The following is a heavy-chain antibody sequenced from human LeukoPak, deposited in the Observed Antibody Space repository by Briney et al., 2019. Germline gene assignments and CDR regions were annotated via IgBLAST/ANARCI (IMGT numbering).Heavy chain of an antibody. CDR2: INSRGNDG. V-gene: IGHV3-21*01. J-gene: IGHJ4*02. CDR3: AREGSIVPHQDLDY. Sequence: PGGSLRLSCAASGFSFSNYWMHWVRQAPGKGLEWVSSINSRGNDGYYADSVKGRFTISRDNAKNSLYLQMNSLRAEDTAVYYCAREGSIVPHQDLDYWGQGTLVTVSS. D-gene: IGHD2-8*01. CDR1: GFSFSNYW.